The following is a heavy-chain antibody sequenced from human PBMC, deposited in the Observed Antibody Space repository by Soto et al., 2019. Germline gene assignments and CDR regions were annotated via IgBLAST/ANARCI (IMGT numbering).Heavy chain of an antibody. J-gene: IGHJ4*02. Sequence: TSETLSLTCTVSGGSISSSSYYWGWIRQPPGKGLEWIGSIYYSGSTYYNPSLKSRVTISVDTSKNQFSLKLSSVTAADTAVYYCARQEYSSSSAPHYDYWGQGTLVTVSS. CDR3: ARQEYSSSSAPHYDY. CDR2: IYYSGST. CDR1: GGSISSSSYY. D-gene: IGHD6-6*01. V-gene: IGHV4-39*01.